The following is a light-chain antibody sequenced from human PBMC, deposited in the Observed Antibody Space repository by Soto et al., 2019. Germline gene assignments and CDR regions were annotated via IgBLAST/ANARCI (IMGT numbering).Light chain of an antibody. CDR3: QQYNNWPPIT. CDR1: QSISSIY. J-gene: IGKJ5*01. Sequence: EIVITQSPGTLSLSPGERATLSCRASQSISSIYLAWYQQKPGQAPRLFIYGASTRATGIPARFSGSGSGTEFTLTLSSLQSEDFAVYDCQQYNNWPPITFGQGTRLEIK. CDR2: GAS. V-gene: IGKV3-15*01.